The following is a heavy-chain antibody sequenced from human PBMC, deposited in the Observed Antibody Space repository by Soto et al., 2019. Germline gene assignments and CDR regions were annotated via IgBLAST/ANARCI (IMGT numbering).Heavy chain of an antibody. CDR1: GGSFSGYY. CDR2: INQSGST. D-gene: IGHD3-10*01. J-gene: IGHJ4*02. CDR3: ARTKTYYYGSGSYYSGNYFDY. Sequence: SETLSLTCAVYGGSFSGYYWSWIRQPPGKGLEWIGEINQSGSTNYNASLKSRVTISVDTSKNQFSLKLSSVTAADTAVYYCARTKTYYYGSGSYYSGNYFDYWGQGTLVTVSS. V-gene: IGHV4-34*01.